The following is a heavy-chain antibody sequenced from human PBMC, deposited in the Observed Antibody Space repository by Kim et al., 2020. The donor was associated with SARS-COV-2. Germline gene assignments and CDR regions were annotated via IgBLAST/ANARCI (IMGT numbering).Heavy chain of an antibody. CDR2: ISGSGGST. J-gene: IGHJ3*02. Sequence: GGSLRLSCAASGFTFSSYAMSWVRQAPGKGLEWVSAISGSGGSTYYADSVKGRFTISRDNSKNTLYLQMNSLRAEDTAVYYCAKSSGYFDWLDDAFDIWGQGTMVTVSS. CDR1: GFTFSSYA. D-gene: IGHD3-9*01. V-gene: IGHV3-23*01. CDR3: AKSSGYFDWLDDAFDI.